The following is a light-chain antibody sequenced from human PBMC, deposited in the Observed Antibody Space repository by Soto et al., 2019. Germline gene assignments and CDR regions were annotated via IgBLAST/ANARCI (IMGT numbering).Light chain of an antibody. V-gene: IGKV3D-15*01. CDR2: DGW. CDR1: QNLHSF. J-gene: IGKJ5*01. CDR3: QQYNNWPFS. Sequence: EIVLTQSPSTLSVSPGEGVTLSCTASQNLHSFLNWYQQRPGQAPRPLIYDGWKRAAGVPARFSGSVSGTEFTLSISGLQSEDFAVYFCQQYNNWPFSFGQGTRLEIK.